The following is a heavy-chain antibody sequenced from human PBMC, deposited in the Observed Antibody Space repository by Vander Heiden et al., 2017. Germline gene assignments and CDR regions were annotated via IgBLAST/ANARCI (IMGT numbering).Heavy chain of an antibody. CDR3: ARWYRSSRRFWYVDL. J-gene: IGHJ2*01. CDR1: GGTFSSYA. CDR2: IITSFGTA. V-gene: IGHV1-69*01. D-gene: IGHD6-6*01. Sequence: QVQLVQSGAEVKKPGSSVKVSCKASGGTFSSYAISWVRQAPGQGLEWMGGIITSFGTANYAQKFKGRVTITADESTSTAYMELRSLRSEDTAVYYCARWYRSSRRFWYVDLWGRGTRVTGS.